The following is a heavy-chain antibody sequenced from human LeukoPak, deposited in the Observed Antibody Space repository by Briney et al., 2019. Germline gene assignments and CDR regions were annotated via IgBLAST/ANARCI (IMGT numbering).Heavy chain of an antibody. J-gene: IGHJ3*02. CDR1: GFTFSSYS. D-gene: IGHD2-2*01. Sequence: GGSLRLSCAASGFTFSSYSMNWVRQAPGKGLEWVSSISSSSGYIYYADSVKGRFTTSRDNAKNTLYLQLNSLRAEDTAVYYCARSRLFAFDIWGQGTMVTVSS. V-gene: IGHV3-21*01. CDR3: ARSRLFAFDI. CDR2: ISSSSGYI.